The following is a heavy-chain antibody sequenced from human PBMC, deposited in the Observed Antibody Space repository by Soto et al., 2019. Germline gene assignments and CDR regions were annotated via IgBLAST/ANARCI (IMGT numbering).Heavy chain of an antibody. D-gene: IGHD2-2*01. CDR3: ARDRKPAASVGTNWFDP. V-gene: IGHV1-2*04. CDR1: GYTFTSYY. J-gene: IGHJ5*02. CDR2: INPNSGGT. Sequence: GASVKVSCKASGYTFTSYYMHWVRQAPGQGLEWMGVINPNSGGTNYAQKFQGWVTMTRDTSISTAYMELSRLRSDDTAVYYCARDRKPAASVGTNWFDPWGQGTLVTVSS.